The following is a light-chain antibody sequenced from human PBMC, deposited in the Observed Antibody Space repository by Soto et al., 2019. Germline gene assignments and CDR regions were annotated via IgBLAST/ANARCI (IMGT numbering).Light chain of an antibody. CDR3: AAWDGSLNGWV. Sequence: QSVLTKPPSASGTPGQRVTISCSGSRSNIGSDIVNWYPQLPGTAPKLLIYINNQRPSGGPARVSGSKSCTSASLAISGLLYEDEADDYCAAWDGSLNGWVFGGGTKLTVL. V-gene: IGLV1-44*01. CDR1: RSNIGSDI. J-gene: IGLJ3*02. CDR2: INN.